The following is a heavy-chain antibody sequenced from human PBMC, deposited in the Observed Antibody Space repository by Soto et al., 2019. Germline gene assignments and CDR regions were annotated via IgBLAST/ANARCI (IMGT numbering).Heavy chain of an antibody. D-gene: IGHD1-1*01. V-gene: IGHV2-5*02. Sequence: QITLKESGPTLVKPTQTLTLTCTFSGFSLSTSGVGVGWIRQPPGKALEWLALIYWDDDKRYTPCLKSRLTSTKDTPKSHGVLTMTNMDSVDTATYYCAHRVGMEATSWYFDLCCRGTLVTVSS. CDR1: GFSLSTSGVG. J-gene: IGHJ2*01. CDR3: AHRVGMEATSWYFDL. CDR2: IYWDDDK.